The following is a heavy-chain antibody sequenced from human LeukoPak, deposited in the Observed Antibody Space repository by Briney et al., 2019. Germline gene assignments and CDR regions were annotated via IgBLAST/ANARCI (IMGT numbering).Heavy chain of an antibody. CDR1: GYTFTGYY. J-gene: IGHJ4*02. V-gene: IGHV1-2*02. D-gene: IGHD3-22*01. Sequence: ASVKVSCKASGYTFTGYYMHWVRQAPGQGLEWMGWINPNSGGINYAQKFQGRVTMTRDTSISTAYMELSRLRSDDTAVYYCARDKSDSSGYRRFDYWGQGTLVTVSS. CDR3: ARDKSDSSGYRRFDY. CDR2: INPNSGGI.